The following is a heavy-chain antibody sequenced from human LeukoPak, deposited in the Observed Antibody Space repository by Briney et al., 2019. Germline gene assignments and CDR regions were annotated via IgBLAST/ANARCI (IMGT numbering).Heavy chain of an antibody. D-gene: IGHD2-21*02. V-gene: IGHV3-30*02. CDR3: AKGPSGDFIYYFDN. CDR1: GFTFSSYG. Sequence: GGSLRLSCAASGFTFSSYGMHWVRQAPGKGLELVAFIRYDGSNKYYTDSVKGRFTISRDNSKNTLYLQMNSLRADDTAVYYCAKGPSGDFIYYFDNWGQGTLVTVSS. CDR2: IRYDGSNK. J-gene: IGHJ4*02.